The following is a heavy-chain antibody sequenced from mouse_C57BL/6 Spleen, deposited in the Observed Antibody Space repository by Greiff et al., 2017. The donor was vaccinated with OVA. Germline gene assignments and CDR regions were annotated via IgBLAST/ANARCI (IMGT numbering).Heavy chain of an antibody. Sequence: QVQLQQPGAELVKPGASVKLSCTASGYTFTSYWMHWVKQRPGQGLEWIGMIHPNSGSTNYNEKFKSKATLTVDNSSSTAYFQLNSLPSEDTAVYYCALHYYGSSPFAYWGQGTLVTVAA. CDR3: ALHYYGSSPFAY. D-gene: IGHD1-1*01. J-gene: IGHJ3*01. V-gene: IGHV1-64*01. CDR1: GYTFTSYW. CDR2: IHPNSGST.